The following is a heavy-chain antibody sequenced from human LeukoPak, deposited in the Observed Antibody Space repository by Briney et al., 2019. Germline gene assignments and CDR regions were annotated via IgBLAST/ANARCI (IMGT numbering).Heavy chain of an antibody. CDR2: TRNKANSYTT. CDR3: ARGDDFWSGYLFDY. CDR1: GFTFSDHY. D-gene: IGHD3-3*01. J-gene: IGHJ4*02. V-gene: IGHV3-72*01. Sequence: GGSLRLSCAASGFTFSDHYMDWVRQAPGKGLEWVGRTRNKANSYTTEYAASVKGRFTISRDDSKNSLYLQMNSLKTEDTAAYYCARGDDFWSGYLFDYWGQGTLVTVSS.